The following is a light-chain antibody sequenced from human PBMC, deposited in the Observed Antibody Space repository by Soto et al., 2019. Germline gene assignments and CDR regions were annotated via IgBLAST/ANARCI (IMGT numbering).Light chain of an antibody. V-gene: IGLV2-14*01. CDR1: SSDVGAWKY. CDR3: NSYTITGTVV. J-gene: IGLJ2*01. Sequence: QSALTQPASESGSPGQSITISCTGTSSDVGAWKYVSWYQQYPGKAPRLLISDVSIRPSGVSTRFSGSKSGNTASLTISGVHAEDEADYYCNSYTITGTVVFGGGTQLTVL. CDR2: DVS.